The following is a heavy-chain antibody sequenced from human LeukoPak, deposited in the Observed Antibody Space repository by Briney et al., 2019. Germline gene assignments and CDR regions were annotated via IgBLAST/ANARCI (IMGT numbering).Heavy chain of an antibody. J-gene: IGHJ6*03. D-gene: IGHD4-17*01. V-gene: IGHV4-38-2*02. CDR1: NYSISNSLY. Sequence: SETLSLTCSGSNYSISNSLYWGWLRQPPGKGLEWIGSIYRSGSIFYNPSLKSRVTISLDTSKNQFSLKLSSVTAADTAVYFCARGTYGYYMDVWGKGTTVTGSS. CDR2: IYRSGSI. CDR3: ARGTYGYYMDV.